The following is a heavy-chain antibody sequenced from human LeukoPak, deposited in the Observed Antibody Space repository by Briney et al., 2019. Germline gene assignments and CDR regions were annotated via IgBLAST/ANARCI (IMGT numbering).Heavy chain of an antibody. CDR2: ISAYNGNT. V-gene: IGHV1-18*01. CDR1: GYTFTSYG. CDR3: ARVHTKMKLRFLEWSSQNDAFDI. D-gene: IGHD3-3*01. J-gene: IGHJ3*02. Sequence: ASVKVSCKASGYTFTSYGISWVRQAPGQGLEWMGWISAYNGNTNYAQKLQGRVTMTTDTSTSTAYMELRSLRSDDTAVYYCARVHTKMKLRFLEWSSQNDAFDIWGQGTMVTVSS.